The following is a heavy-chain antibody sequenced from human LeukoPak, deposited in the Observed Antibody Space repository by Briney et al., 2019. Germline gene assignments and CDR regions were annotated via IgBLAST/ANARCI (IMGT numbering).Heavy chain of an antibody. CDR3: ARDPRTVRI. D-gene: IGHD1-1*01. J-gene: IGHJ4*02. CDR2: ISGSGDDT. V-gene: IGHV3-48*03. Sequence: GGSLRLSCAASGFPFSSYEMNWVRQAPGKGLEWVSYISGSGDDTNYADPVRGRFTISRDNAKNSLYLQMNSLRVEDTAVYYCARDPRTVRIWGQGTLVTVSS. CDR1: GFPFSSYE.